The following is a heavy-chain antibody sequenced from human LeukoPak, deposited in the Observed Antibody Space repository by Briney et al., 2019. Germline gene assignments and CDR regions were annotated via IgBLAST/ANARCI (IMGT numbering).Heavy chain of an antibody. V-gene: IGHV4-61*05. D-gene: IGHD1-14*01. CDR3: ARDAFTNHNYYYYYYMDV. CDR1: GGSISSSYN. CDR2: IYFSGST. Sequence: SETLSLTCIVSGGSISSSYNWGWIRQPPGKGLEWIGYIYFSGSTNYNPSLKSRVTISVDTSKNQFSLKLSSVTAADTAVYYCARDAFTNHNYYYYYYMDVWGKGTTVTVSS. J-gene: IGHJ6*03.